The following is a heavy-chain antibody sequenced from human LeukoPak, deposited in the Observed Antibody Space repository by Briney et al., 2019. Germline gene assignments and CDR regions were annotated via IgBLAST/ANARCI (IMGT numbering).Heavy chain of an antibody. CDR1: GGTFSSYA. J-gene: IGHJ6*02. Sequence: SVKVSCKASGGTFSSYAISWVRQAPGQGLEWMGGIIPIFGTANYAQEFQGRVTITTDESTSTAYMELSSLRSEDTAVYYCARDLLVGYYYGMDVWGQGTTVTVSS. V-gene: IGHV1-69*05. D-gene: IGHD2-8*02. CDR3: ARDLLVGYYYGMDV. CDR2: IIPIFGTA.